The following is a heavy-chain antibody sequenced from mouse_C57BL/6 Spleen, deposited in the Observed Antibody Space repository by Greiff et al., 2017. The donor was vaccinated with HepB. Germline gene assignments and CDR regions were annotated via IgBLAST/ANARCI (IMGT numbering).Heavy chain of an antibody. Sequence: QVQLKESGAELAKPGASVKLSCKASGYTFTSYWMHWVKQRPGQGLEWIGYINPSSGYTKYNQKFKDKATLTADKSSSTAYMQLSSLTYEDSAVYYCASYDYDSWFAYWGQGTLVTVSA. V-gene: IGHV1-7*01. D-gene: IGHD2-4*01. CDR1: GYTFTSYW. CDR3: ASYDYDSWFAY. CDR2: INPSSGYT. J-gene: IGHJ3*01.